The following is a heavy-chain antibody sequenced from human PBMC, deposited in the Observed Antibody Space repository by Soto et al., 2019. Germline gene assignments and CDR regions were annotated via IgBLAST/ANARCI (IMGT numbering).Heavy chain of an antibody. D-gene: IGHD1-26*01. CDR2: IGGSGSST. V-gene: IGHV3-23*01. CDR1: GFTFTDYA. Sequence: PGGSLRLSCAASGFTFTDYAMSWVRQAPGKGLEWISSIGGSGSSTYYADSVKGRFTISRDNSQNTLYLQMNGLRAEDTAVYYCAKDNVVSYNDPPDYFDYWGQRYLVNVSS. CDR3: AKDNVVSYNDPPDYFDY. J-gene: IGHJ4*02.